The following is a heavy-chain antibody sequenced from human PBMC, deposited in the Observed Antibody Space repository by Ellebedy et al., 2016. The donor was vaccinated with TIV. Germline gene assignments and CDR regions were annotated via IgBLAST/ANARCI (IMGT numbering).Heavy chain of an antibody. J-gene: IGHJ4*02. Sequence: GESLKISXAASGFIFSNYWMTWVRQAPGKGLEWVANIKQDGSETYYVDSLKGRFTISRDNAKNSLYLQMNSLRAEDTAVYYCARDGSGYIDYWGQGTLVTVSS. V-gene: IGHV3-7*01. D-gene: IGHD3-3*01. CDR1: GFIFSNYW. CDR3: ARDGSGYIDY. CDR2: IKQDGSET.